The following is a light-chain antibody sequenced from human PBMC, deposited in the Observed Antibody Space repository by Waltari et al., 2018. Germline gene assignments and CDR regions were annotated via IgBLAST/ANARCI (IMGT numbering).Light chain of an antibody. Sequence: QSALTQPASVSGSPGQSITISCTGSSTNIGFSDLVSGYQQHPGKAPQPIIFDFIKRPSGVSDRFSGSKSGNTASLTISGLQTEDDADYYCCSYSGSGSFPYVFGPGTRVAVL. J-gene: IGLJ1*01. V-gene: IGLV2-23*02. CDR3: CSYSGSGSFPYV. CDR1: STNIGFSDL. CDR2: DFI.